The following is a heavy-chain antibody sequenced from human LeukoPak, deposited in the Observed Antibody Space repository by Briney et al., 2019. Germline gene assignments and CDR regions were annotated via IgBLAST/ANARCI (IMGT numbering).Heavy chain of an antibody. Sequence: ASVKVSCKASGYTFTSYDINWVRQATGQGLEWMGWMNPNSGNTGYAQKFQGRVTTTRNTSISTAYMELSSLRSEDTAVYYCARAVVTVAFDIWGQGTMVTVSS. V-gene: IGHV1-8*01. J-gene: IGHJ3*02. CDR3: ARAVVTVAFDI. CDR1: GYTFTSYD. D-gene: IGHD4-23*01. CDR2: MNPNSGNT.